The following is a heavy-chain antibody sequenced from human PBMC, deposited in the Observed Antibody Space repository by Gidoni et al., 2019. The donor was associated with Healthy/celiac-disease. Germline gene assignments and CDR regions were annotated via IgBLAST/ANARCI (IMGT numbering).Heavy chain of an antibody. V-gene: IGHV3-23*01. D-gene: IGHD6-6*01. CDR2: ISGSGGST. J-gene: IGHJ3*02. CDR3: AKAHSSSVAFSAFDI. CDR1: GFTFSSYA. Sequence: EVQLLESGGGLVQPGGYLRLSCAASGFTFSSYAMSWVRQAPGKGLEWVSAISGSGGSTYYADSVKGRFTISRDNSKNTLYPQMNSLRAEDTAVYYCAKAHSSSVAFSAFDIWGQGTMVTVSS.